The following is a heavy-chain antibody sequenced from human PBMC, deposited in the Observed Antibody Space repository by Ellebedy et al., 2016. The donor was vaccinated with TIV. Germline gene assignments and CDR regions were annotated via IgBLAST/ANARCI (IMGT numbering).Heavy chain of an antibody. CDR2: INAGHGHT. Sequence: ASVKVSCKASGYTFSSYAMHWVRQAPGQRLEWMGWINAGHGHTKYSQNFQGRVTITWDTSASTAYMELSRLRSEDTAVYYCARGGVGRYCTDGVCLQALDYWGQGTLVTVSS. V-gene: IGHV1-3*01. CDR3: ARGGVGRYCTDGVCLQALDY. CDR1: GYTFSSYA. D-gene: IGHD2-8*01. J-gene: IGHJ4*02.